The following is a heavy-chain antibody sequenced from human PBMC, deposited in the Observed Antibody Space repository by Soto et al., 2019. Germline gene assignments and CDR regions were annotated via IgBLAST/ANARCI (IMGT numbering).Heavy chain of an antibody. D-gene: IGHD1-7*01. Sequence: QVQLQESGPGLVKPSQTLSLTCTVSGGSISSGNYYWSWIRQPPGKGLEWIGFISYGGSTYYSASLERRCPISVDTSNNQFSLDLSFVTAADTAVYYCATLGTPATGLYYFDYWGQGTLVTVSS. CDR2: ISYGGST. CDR1: GGSISSGNYY. CDR3: ATLGTPATGLYYFDY. J-gene: IGHJ4*02. V-gene: IGHV4-30-4*01.